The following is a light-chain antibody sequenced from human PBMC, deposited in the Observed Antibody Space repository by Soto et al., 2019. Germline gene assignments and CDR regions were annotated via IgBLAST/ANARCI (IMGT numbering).Light chain of an antibody. J-gene: IGLJ1*01. Sequence: QSALTQPASVSGSPGQSITLSCTGTSSDLGSYNLVSWYQQHPGKAAKLMIYEGSKRPSGVSYRFSGSKSGNTASLTISGLQTEDEADYYCCSYAGSSTFVFGTGTKLTVL. CDR1: SSDLGSYNL. V-gene: IGLV2-23*01. CDR2: EGS. CDR3: CSYAGSSTFV.